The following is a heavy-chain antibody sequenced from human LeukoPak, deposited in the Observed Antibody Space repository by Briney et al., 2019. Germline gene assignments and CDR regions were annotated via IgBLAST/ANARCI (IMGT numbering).Heavy chain of an antibody. V-gene: IGHV4-34*01. CDR1: GGSFSGYY. D-gene: IGHD2-21*02. CDR2: INHSGST. CDR3: AAIRGDGFDY. Sequence: SETLSLTCAVYGGSFSGYYWSWIRQPPGKGLEWIGEINHSGSTNYNPSLKSRVTISVDTSKNQFSLKLSSVTAADTAVYYCAAIRGDGFDYWGQGTLVTGSS. J-gene: IGHJ4*02.